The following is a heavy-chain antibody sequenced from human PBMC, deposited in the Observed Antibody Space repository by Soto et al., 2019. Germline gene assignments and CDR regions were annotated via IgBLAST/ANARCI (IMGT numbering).Heavy chain of an antibody. D-gene: IGHD6-13*01. CDR3: AKIASGVAASYRFDP. CDR2: IYHSGST. Sequence: QVQLQESGPGLVKPSGTLSLTCGVYGGSISSSNWWSWVRQPPGKGLEWIGEIYHSGSTNYNPSLKSRVTISIDKSKNQFSLKLNSVTAADTAVYYCAKIASGVAASYRFDPWGQGTLVTVSS. CDR1: GGSISSSNW. V-gene: IGHV4-4*02. J-gene: IGHJ5*02.